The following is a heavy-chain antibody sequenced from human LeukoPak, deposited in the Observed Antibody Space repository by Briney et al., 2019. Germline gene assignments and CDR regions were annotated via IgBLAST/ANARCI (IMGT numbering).Heavy chain of an antibody. D-gene: IGHD1-26*01. CDR1: GFTFSSYG. Sequence: GRSLRLSCAASGFTFSSYGMNWVRQAPGKGLEWVANMKHDGTEKSYVDSVKGRFTISRDDAKNSLYLQMNSLGAEDTARYYCARSPYSGSYGPFDYWGQGTLVTVSS. CDR3: ARSPYSGSYGPFDY. V-gene: IGHV3-7*04. J-gene: IGHJ4*02. CDR2: MKHDGTEK.